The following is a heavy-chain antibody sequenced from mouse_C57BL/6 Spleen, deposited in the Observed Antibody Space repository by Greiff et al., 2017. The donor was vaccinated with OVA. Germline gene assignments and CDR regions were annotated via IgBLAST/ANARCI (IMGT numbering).Heavy chain of an antibody. CDR3: ARSYGSFMDY. J-gene: IGHJ4*01. D-gene: IGHD1-1*01. V-gene: IGHV1-52*01. CDR1: GYTFTSYW. CDR2: IDPSDSET. Sequence: QVQLQQPGAELVRPGSSVKLSCKASGYTFTSYWMHWVKQRPIQGLEWIGTIDPSDSETHYNQKFKDKATLTVDKSSSTANMHLSSLTSEDSAVYYCARSYGSFMDYWGQGTPVTVSS.